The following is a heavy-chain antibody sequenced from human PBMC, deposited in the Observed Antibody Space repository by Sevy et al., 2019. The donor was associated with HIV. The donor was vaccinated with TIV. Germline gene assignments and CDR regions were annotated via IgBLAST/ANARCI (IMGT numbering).Heavy chain of an antibody. Sequence: GGSLRLSCAASGFTFSNYWMTWVRQAPGKGLEWVVNIKQDGSEKYYVDSVKGRFTISRDNSQNSLFLQMNTLRAEDTAVYYCAREGSPYDTYYYYYGMDVWGQGTTVTVSS. J-gene: IGHJ6*02. CDR1: GFTFSNYW. D-gene: IGHD5-12*01. V-gene: IGHV3-7*01. CDR3: AREGSPYDTYYYYYGMDV. CDR2: IKQDGSEK.